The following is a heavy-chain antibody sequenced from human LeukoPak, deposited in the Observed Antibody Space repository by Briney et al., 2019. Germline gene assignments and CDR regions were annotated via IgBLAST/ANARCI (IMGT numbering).Heavy chain of an antibody. V-gene: IGHV3-23*01. D-gene: IGHD6-19*01. J-gene: IGHJ4*02. CDR1: GFTFSNYA. CDR3: AKEGSGWAVDY. Sequence: GGSLRLSCAASGFTFSNYAMSWVRQAPGKGLEWISAITDSGGSTYYADSVKGRFTISRDNSKNTLYLQINSLRAEGTAVYYCAKEGSGWAVDYWGQGTLVTVS. CDR2: ITDSGGST.